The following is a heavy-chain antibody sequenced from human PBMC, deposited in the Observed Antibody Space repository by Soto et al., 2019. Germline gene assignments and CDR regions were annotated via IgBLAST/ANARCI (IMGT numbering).Heavy chain of an antibody. Sequence: QVQLVQSGGEVKRHGASVKVSCKASGYDFERFPISWVRQARGQGLEWMGLISPYSGSRYYAEKFQGRVNMTTDTSTSTAYMELRSLTSDDTAVYFCAPEQDEFGDLYSVGYWCQGTLVTVSS. D-gene: IGHD2-21*02. CDR1: GYDFERFP. V-gene: IGHV1-18*04. CDR3: APEQDEFGDLYSVGY. CDR2: ISPYSGSR. J-gene: IGHJ4*02.